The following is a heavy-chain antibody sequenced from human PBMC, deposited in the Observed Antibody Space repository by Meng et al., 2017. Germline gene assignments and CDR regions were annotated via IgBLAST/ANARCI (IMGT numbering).Heavy chain of an antibody. J-gene: IGHJ4*02. V-gene: IGHV3-23*01. CDR2: ISGSGGST. CDR3: AKKGGVVVPAAMDDY. CDR1: GFTFSSYA. D-gene: IGHD2-2*01. Sequence: LSLTCAASGFTFSSYAMSWVRQAPGKGLEWVSAISGSGGSTYYADSVKGRFTISRDNSKNTLYLQMNSLRAEDTAVYYCAKKGGVVVPAAMDDYWGQGTLVTVSS.